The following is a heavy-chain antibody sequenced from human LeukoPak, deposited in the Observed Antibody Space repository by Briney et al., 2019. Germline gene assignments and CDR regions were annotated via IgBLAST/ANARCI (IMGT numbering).Heavy chain of an antibody. Sequence: GGSLRLSCAASGFTFDDYTMHWVRQVPGKGLEWVSLISWDGERIYYADSMKGRFTISRDNSKNSLYLQMNSLRAEDTAFYYCAKGRAYYYDSTGYSIFDSWGQGTLVTVSS. V-gene: IGHV3-43*01. CDR2: ISWDGERI. CDR3: AKGRAYYYDSTGYSIFDS. J-gene: IGHJ4*02. D-gene: IGHD3-22*01. CDR1: GFTFDDYT.